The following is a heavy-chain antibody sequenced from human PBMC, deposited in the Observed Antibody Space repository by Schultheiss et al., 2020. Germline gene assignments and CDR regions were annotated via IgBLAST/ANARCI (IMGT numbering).Heavy chain of an antibody. CDR3: AVVVVAATDNWFDP. D-gene: IGHD2-15*01. V-gene: IGHV1-2*02. Sequence: ASVKVSCKASGYTFTSYYMHWVRQAPGQGLEWMGIINPNSGGTNYAQKFQGRVTMTRDTSISTAYMELSSLRSEDTAVYYCAVVVVAATDNWFDPWGQGTLVTVSS. J-gene: IGHJ5*02. CDR2: INPNSGGT. CDR1: GYTFTSYY.